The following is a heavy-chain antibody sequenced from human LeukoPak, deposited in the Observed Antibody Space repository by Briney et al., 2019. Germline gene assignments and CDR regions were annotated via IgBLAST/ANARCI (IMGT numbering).Heavy chain of an antibody. CDR2: IYPGDSDT. J-gene: IGHJ3*02. D-gene: IGHD2/OR15-2a*01. V-gene: IGHV5-51*01. CDR3: ARQKGSASIIPFDI. Sequence: GESLKISCQASGYSFSTYWIGWVRQMPGKGLEWMGIIYPGDSDTRYSPSFQGQVTISADKSISTAYLQWSSLTASDTAIYYCARQKGSASIIPFDIWGQGTMVTVSS. CDR1: GYSFSTYW.